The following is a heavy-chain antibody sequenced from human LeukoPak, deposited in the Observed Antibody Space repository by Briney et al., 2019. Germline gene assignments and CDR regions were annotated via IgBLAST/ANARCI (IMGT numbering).Heavy chain of an antibody. Sequence: GGSPRVSCSASVFIPSDFAMHSVRQAPGKALEYVAAINTNGDTTYYADYVKGRFTISRDDSKNTVFLQMGSLRPDDAVVYYCVKTIYGYAVRDYWGEGARV. CDR2: INTNGDTT. CDR1: VFIPSDFA. D-gene: IGHD3-3*01. J-gene: IGHJ4*02. V-gene: IGHV3-64D*06. CDR3: VKTIYGYAVRDY.